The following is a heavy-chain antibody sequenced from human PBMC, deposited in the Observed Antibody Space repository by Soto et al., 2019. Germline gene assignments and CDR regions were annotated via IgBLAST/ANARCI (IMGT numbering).Heavy chain of an antibody. CDR1: GYTFTNYG. CDR3: ARDVGHYYDGSGYKIFFDY. D-gene: IGHD3-22*01. J-gene: IGHJ4*02. V-gene: IGHV1-18*01. Sequence: QVQLVQSGAEVKKPGASVKVSCKVSGYTFTNYGISWVRQTPGQGLEWMGWLSTFDGSTNYAQKLQGRVTMTTDISTTTAYMDLRRLRSDDTAVYYCARDVGHYYDGSGYKIFFDYWGQGTLVTISS. CDR2: LSTFDGST.